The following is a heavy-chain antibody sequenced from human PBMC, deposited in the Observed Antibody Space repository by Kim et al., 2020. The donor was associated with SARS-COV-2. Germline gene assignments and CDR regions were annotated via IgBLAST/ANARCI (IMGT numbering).Heavy chain of an antibody. D-gene: IGHD5-12*01. V-gene: IGHV3-23*01. J-gene: IGHJ5*02. CDR2: ISANGDRA. CDR1: GFTFGSYA. CDR3: AKGAYSDHSHFLAFDP. Sequence: GGSLRLSCIASGFTFGSYAMTWVRLAPGKGLEWVSDISANGDRADFAASVRGRFSISRDGSKNTLFLQMNSLGVEDTALYFCAKGAYSDHSHFLAFDPWGQGTLVTVSS.